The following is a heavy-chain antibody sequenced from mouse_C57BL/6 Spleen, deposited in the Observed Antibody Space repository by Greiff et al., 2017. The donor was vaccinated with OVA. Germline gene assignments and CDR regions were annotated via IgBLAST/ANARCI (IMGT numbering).Heavy chain of an antibody. V-gene: IGHV1-76*01. CDR2: IYPGSGNT. CDR3: ARGGDYY. CDR1: GYTFTDYY. Sequence: QVQLKQSGAELVRPGASVKLSCKASGYTFTDYYINWVKQRPGQGLEWIARIYPGSGNTYYNEKFKGKATLTAEKSSSTAYMQLSSLTSEDSAVYFCARGGDYYWGQGTSVTVSS. J-gene: IGHJ4*01.